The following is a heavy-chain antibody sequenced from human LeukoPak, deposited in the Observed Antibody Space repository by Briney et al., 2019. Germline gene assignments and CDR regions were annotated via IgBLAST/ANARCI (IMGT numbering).Heavy chain of an antibody. CDR1: GGSISGSSYY. CDR2: IYHSGST. CDR3: ARDPLYGSGEREPHYYYGMDV. Sequence: PSGTLSLTCTVSGGSISGSSYYWGWIRQPPGTGLEWIGEIYHSGSTNYNPSLKSRVTISVDKSKNQFSLKLSSVTAADTAVYYCARDPLYGSGEREPHYYYGMDVWGQGTTVTVSS. D-gene: IGHD3-10*01. V-gene: IGHV4-39*07. J-gene: IGHJ6*02.